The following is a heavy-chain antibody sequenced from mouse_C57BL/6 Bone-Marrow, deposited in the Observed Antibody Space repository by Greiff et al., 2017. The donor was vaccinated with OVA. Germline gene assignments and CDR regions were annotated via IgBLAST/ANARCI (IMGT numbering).Heavy chain of an antibody. V-gene: IGHV1-15*01. Sequence: QVQLQQSGAELVRPGASVTLSCKASGYTFTDYEMHWVKQTPVHGLEWIGAIDPETGGTAYNQKFKGKAILTADKSSSTAYMELRSLTSEDSAVYYCTRREYNCGSSYDYFDYWGQGTTLTVSS. J-gene: IGHJ2*01. CDR2: IDPETGGT. CDR1: GYTFTDYE. CDR3: TRREYNCGSSYDYFDY. D-gene: IGHD1-1*01.